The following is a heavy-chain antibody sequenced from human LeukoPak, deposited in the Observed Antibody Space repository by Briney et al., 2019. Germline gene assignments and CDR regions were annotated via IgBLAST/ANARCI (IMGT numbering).Heavy chain of an antibody. V-gene: IGHV3-9*01. CDR1: GFTFDDYA. Sequence: PGRSLRLSCAASGFTFDDYAMHWVRQAPGKGLEWVSGISWNSGSIGYADSVKGRFTISRDNAKNSLYLQMNSLRAEDTALYYCAEGARVFGVGYYYYYMDVWGKGTTVTVSS. CDR3: AEGARVFGVGYYYYYMDV. CDR2: ISWNSGSI. D-gene: IGHD3-3*01. J-gene: IGHJ6*03.